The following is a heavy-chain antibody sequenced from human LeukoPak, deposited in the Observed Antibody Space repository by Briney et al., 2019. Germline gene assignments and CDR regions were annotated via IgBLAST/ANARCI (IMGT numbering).Heavy chain of an antibody. J-gene: IGHJ4*02. Sequence: GGSLRLSCAASGFSFITYSMNWVRQAPGKGLEWVSSISSSSSYIYYADSVKGRFTISRDNAKNSLYLQMSSLRAEDTAVYYCARVPSYGSGSYSVDYWGQGTLVTVSS. CDR1: GFSFITYS. CDR3: ARVPSYGSGSYSVDY. D-gene: IGHD3-10*01. CDR2: ISSSSSYI. V-gene: IGHV3-21*01.